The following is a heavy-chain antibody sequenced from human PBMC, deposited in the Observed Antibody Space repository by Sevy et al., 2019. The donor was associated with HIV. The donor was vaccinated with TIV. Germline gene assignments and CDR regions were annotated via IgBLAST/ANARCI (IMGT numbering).Heavy chain of an antibody. J-gene: IGHJ4*02. CDR1: GLTLTTTG. D-gene: IGHD3-16*01. CDR2: VTSDGTT. CDR3: AGGDTTMITDLDY. Sequence: GSLRLSCAASGLTLTTTGMSWVRQAPGKGLEWVAGVTSDGTTYYADSVRDRFTVSRDNSKNTLYLQLNSLRADDTAVFYCAGGDTTMITDLDYWGQGTPVTVSS. V-gene: IGHV3-23*01.